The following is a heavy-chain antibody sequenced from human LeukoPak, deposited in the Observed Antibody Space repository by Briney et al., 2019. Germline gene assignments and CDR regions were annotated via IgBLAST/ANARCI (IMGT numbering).Heavy chain of an antibody. Sequence: GASVKVSCKASGYTLTGHYIHWVRQAPGQGLEWMGFINPNSGGTNYAQKFQGRVTMTRDTSVSTAYMELSRLTSDDTAVYYCVRVGHTSGWDFDYWGQGTLVTVS. CDR3: VRVGHTSGWDFDY. CDR2: INPNSGGT. CDR1: GYTLTGHY. D-gene: IGHD6-19*01. V-gene: IGHV1-2*02. J-gene: IGHJ4*02.